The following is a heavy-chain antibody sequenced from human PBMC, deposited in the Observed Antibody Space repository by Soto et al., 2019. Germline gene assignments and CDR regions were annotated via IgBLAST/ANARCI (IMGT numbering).Heavy chain of an antibody. CDR3: ARVRDWFDP. Sequence: SETLSLTCAVYGGSFSGYYWNWIRQPPGKGLEWIGEIDHGGYTNYNPSLKSRVTISVDTSKNQFSLRLTSVTAADTAIYYCARVRDWFDPWGQGTLVTVSS. V-gene: IGHV4-34*01. J-gene: IGHJ5*02. CDR2: IDHGGYT. CDR1: GGSFSGYY. D-gene: IGHD3-3*01.